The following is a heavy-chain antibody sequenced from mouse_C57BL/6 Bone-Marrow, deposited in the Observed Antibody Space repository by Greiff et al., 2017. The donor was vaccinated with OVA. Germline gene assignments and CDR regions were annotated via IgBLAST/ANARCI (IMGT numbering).Heavy chain of an antibody. CDR3: ARTTVVAFDY. CDR1: GFTFSDYG. CDR2: ISSGSSTI. J-gene: IGHJ2*01. Sequence: EVQLQESGGGLVKPGGSLKLSCAASGFTFSDYGMHWVRQAPEKGLEWVAYISSGSSTIYYADTVKGRFTISRDNDKNTLFLQMTSLRSEDTAMYYCARTTVVAFDYWGQGTTLTVSS. D-gene: IGHD1-1*01. V-gene: IGHV5-17*01.